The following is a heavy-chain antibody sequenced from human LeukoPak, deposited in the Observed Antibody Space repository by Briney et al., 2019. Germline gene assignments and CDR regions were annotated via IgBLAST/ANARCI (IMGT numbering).Heavy chain of an antibody. D-gene: IGHD4-17*01. CDR2: IYPGDSDT. CDR1: GYSFTSYW. V-gene: IGHV5-51*01. CDR3: AGRVGNYGDYPYYFDY. Sequence: PGESLQISCKGSGYSFTSYWIGWVRQLPGKGLEWMGIIYPGDSDTRYSPSFQGQVTISADKSISTAYLQWSSLKASDTAMYYCAGRVGNYGDYPYYFDYWGQGTLVTVSS. J-gene: IGHJ4*02.